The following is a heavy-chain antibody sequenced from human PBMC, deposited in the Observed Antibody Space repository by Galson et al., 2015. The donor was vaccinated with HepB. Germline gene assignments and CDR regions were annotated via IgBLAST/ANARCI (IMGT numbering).Heavy chain of an antibody. CDR2: ISFDGGKT. CDR1: GFTFSNYG. CDR3: AKVRGESYYFRPDAFGI. Sequence: SLRLSCAASGFTFSNYGMHWVRQAPDKGLVWLAVISFDGGKTYHADSVKGRFTISRDNSKNTLYLQMDSLRPEDTAVYFCAKVRGESYYFRPDAFGIWGQGTLVTVSS. D-gene: IGHD3-10*01. V-gene: IGHV3-30*18. J-gene: IGHJ3*02.